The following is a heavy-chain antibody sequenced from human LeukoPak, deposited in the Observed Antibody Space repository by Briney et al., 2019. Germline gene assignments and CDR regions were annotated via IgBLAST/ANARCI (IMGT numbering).Heavy chain of an antibody. V-gene: IGHV1-69*04. CDR2: IIPILGIS. Sequence: ASVKVSCKASGGTFSTYAISWVRQAPGQGLEWMGRIIPILGISTYAQNFQGRVTVTADKSTTTAYMELSSLRSEDTAVCYCARDAHCSSATCSGDYWGQGTLVTVSS. CDR1: GGTFSTYA. CDR3: ARDAHCSSATCSGDY. D-gene: IGHD2-2*01. J-gene: IGHJ4*02.